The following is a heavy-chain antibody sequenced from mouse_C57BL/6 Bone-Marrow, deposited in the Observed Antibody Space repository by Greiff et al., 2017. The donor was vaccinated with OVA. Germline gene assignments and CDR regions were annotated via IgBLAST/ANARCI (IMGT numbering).Heavy chain of an antibody. V-gene: IGHV1-81*01. D-gene: IGHD2-4*01. CDR2: IYPRSGNT. Sequence: VKLQESGAELARPGASVKLSCKASGYTFTSYGISWVKQRTGQGLEWIGEIYPRSGNTYYNEKFKGKATLTADKSSSTAYMELRSLTSEDSAVYFCARSIYYDYDGWYFDVWGTGTTVTVSS. J-gene: IGHJ1*03. CDR3: ARSIYYDYDGWYFDV. CDR1: GYTFTSYG.